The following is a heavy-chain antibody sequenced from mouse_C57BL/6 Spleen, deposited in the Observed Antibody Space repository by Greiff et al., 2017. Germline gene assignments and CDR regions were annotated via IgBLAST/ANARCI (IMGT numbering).Heavy chain of an antibody. D-gene: IGHD2-3*01. CDR1: GYTFTSYG. V-gene: IGHV1-81*01. J-gene: IGHJ1*03. Sequence: VQLQQSGAELARPGASVKLSCKASGYTFTSYGISWVKQRTGKGLEWMGEIYPRRGNTYYNEKIQGKGTLTADKSSSTAYMELRGLTSEDSAVYFCARTGIDYGYYYWYVDVWGTGTTVTVSS. CDR3: ARTGIDYGYYYWYVDV. CDR2: IYPRRGNT.